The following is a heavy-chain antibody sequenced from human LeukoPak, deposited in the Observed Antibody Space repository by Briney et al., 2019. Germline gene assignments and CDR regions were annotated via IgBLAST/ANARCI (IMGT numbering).Heavy chain of an antibody. J-gene: IGHJ4*02. D-gene: IGHD5-12*01. CDR2: INHSGST. CDR3: ARGIVATMAFDD. CDR1: GGSFSGYY. V-gene: IGHV4-34*01. Sequence: PSETLSLTCAVYGGSFSGYYWSWIRQPPGKGLEWIGEINHSGSTNYNPSLKSRVTISVDTSKSQFSLKLSSVTAADTAVYYCARGIVATMAFDDWGQGTLVTVSS.